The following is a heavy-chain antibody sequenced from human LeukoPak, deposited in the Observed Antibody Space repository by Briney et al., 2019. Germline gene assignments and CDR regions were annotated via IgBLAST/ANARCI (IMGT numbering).Heavy chain of an antibody. J-gene: IGHJ4*02. D-gene: IGHD1-26*01. CDR1: GFTVSSYG. CDR2: ISYDGSNK. Sequence: PGRSLRLSCAASGFTVSSYGMHWVRQAPGKGLEWVAVISYDGSNKYYADSVKGRFTTSRDNSKNTLYLQMNSLRAEDTAVYYCAKPTVGATTYYFDYWGQGTLVTVSS. CDR3: AKPTVGATTYYFDY. V-gene: IGHV3-30*18.